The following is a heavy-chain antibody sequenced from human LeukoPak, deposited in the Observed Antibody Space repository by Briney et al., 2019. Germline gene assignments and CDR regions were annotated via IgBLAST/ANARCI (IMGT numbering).Heavy chain of an antibody. V-gene: IGHV1-46*01. D-gene: IGHD6-19*01. CDR1: GYTFTSYY. CDR2: INPSGDTT. J-gene: IGHJ4*02. Sequence: ASVKVSCKASGYTFTSYYMHWARQAPGQGLEWMGVINPSGDTTNYAQKFQGRVTMTRDTSTSTVYMELSSLRSEDTAVYYCARGIAVAAPDYWGQGTLVTVSS. CDR3: ARGIAVAAPDY.